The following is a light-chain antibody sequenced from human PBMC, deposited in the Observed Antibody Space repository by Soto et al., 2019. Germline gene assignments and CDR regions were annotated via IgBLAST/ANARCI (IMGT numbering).Light chain of an antibody. Sequence: EIVLTHSPATLSLSPCERATLSCRASQSVSDYLAWYQQKPGQPPRLLIYDASKRATGIPPRFSGSGSTTDFTLTISRVDPEDFALYHCQQYGSASITFGQGTRLEIK. CDR2: DAS. CDR3: QQYGSASIT. V-gene: IGKV3-11*01. J-gene: IGKJ5*01. CDR1: QSVSDY.